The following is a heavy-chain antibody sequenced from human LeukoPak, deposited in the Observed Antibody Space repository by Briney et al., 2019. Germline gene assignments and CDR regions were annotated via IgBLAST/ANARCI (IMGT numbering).Heavy chain of an antibody. V-gene: IGHV1-8*01. D-gene: IGHD3-22*01. J-gene: IGHJ4*02. CDR3: ARVEYSGGYSHVY. CDR1: GYTFTSYD. CDR2: MNPNSGNT. Sequence: GASVKVSCKASGYTFTSYDINWVRQATGQGLEWMGWMNPNSGNTGYAQKLQGRVTMTRDTSITTAYMELSSLRSEDTAVYYCARVEYSGGYSHVYWGQGTLVTVSS.